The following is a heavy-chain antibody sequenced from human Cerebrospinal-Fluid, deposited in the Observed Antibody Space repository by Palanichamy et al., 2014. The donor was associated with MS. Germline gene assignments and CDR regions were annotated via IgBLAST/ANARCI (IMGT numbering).Heavy chain of an antibody. CDR3: AREGSTTYYTY. J-gene: IGHJ4*01. Sequence: QVQLQESGPGLVKPSETLSLTCTVSGYSISSGYYWGWIRQPPGKGLEWIGNIYHSGSTYYTPSLKSRVTISVDTSKSQISLKLSSVTAADTALYYCAREGSTTYYTYWGHGTLVTVSS. D-gene: IGHD2/OR15-2a*01. CDR2: IYHSGST. CDR1: GYSISSGYY. V-gene: IGHV4-38-2*02.